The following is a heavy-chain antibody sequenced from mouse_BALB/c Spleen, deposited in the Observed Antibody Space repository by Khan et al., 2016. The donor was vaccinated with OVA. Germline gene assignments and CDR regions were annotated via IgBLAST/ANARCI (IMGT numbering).Heavy chain of an antibody. Sequence: VQLQQSGAELVKSGASVKLSCIVSGFNIKDTYMHWVKQRPDQGLDWIGRIDPANGNTKYDPNFQGKATITADTSSNTAYLQLSSLTSEDAAVYYCSYSLLFVAMDYWGQGTSVTVSS. CDR1: GFNIKDTY. D-gene: IGHD1-2*01. CDR2: IDPANGNT. J-gene: IGHJ4*01. CDR3: SYSLLFVAMDY. V-gene: IGHV14-3*02.